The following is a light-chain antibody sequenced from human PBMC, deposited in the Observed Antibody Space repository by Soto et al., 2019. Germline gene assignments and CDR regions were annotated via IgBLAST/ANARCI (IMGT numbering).Light chain of an antibody. J-gene: IGKJ5*01. CDR3: QQRSNWPSLS. Sequence: EIVLTQSPATLSLSPGERATLSCSASQRVSSDLAWYQPKPDPAPRLLIYDASTRATGIPPRFRGSGSGTDFTLPISSLEPEDFAVSYCQQRSNWPSLSFGQGKRLEIK. CDR1: QRVSSD. CDR2: DAS. V-gene: IGKV3-11*01.